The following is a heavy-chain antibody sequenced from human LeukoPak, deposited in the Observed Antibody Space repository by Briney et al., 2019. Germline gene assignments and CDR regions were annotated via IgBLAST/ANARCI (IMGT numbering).Heavy chain of an antibody. D-gene: IGHD2-15*01. CDR3: AREGGVVVVAATPVDYYYYGMDV. V-gene: IGHV1-18*01. CDR1: GYTFTSYG. CDR2: ISAYNGNT. Sequence: VASVKVSCKASGYTFTSYGISWVRQAPGQGLEWMGWISAYNGNTNYAQKLQGRVTMTTDTSTSTAYMELRSLRSDDTAVYYCAREGGVVVVAATPVDYYYYGMDVWGQGTMVTVSS. J-gene: IGHJ6*02.